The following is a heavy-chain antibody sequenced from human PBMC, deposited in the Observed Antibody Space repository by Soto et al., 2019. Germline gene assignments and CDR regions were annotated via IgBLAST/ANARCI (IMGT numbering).Heavy chain of an antibody. CDR3: AKDGICIYGSCFPAFES. CDR1: GFMFDSYG. J-gene: IGHJ4*02. CDR2: IGYDGSSE. V-gene: IGHV3-33*06. D-gene: IGHD2-15*01. Sequence: QVQLVESGGGVVQAGRSLRLSCAASGFMFDSYGMHWVRQTPGKGLEWVAVIGYDGSSEFYSDSVKGRFIVSRDNSKNTVYLQKNSLRGEDTAVYYCAKDGICIYGSCFPAFESWGQGTLVGVSS.